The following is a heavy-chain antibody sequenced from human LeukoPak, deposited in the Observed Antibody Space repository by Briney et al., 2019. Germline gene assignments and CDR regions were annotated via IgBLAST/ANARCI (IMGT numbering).Heavy chain of an antibody. Sequence: PSETLSLTCTVSGGSISSGSYYWSWIRQPAGTGLEWIGRIYTSGSTNYNPSLKSRVTISVDTSKNQFSLKLSSVTAADTAVYYCARVYGDYVDYWGQGTLVTVSS. V-gene: IGHV4-61*02. CDR1: GGSISSGSYY. CDR3: ARVYGDYVDY. CDR2: IYTSGST. D-gene: IGHD4-17*01. J-gene: IGHJ4*02.